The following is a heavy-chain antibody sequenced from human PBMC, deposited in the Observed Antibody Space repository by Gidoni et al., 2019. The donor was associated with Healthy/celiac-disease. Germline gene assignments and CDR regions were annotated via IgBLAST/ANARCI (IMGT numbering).Heavy chain of an antibody. CDR3: ARDLNFAPGGY. CDR1: GFTFSSYA. V-gene: IGHV3-30-3*01. Sequence: QVQLVESGGGVVQPGRSLRLSCAASGFTFSSYAMHWVRQAPGKGLGWVAVISYDGSNKYYADSVKGRFTISRDNSKNTLYLQMNSLRAEDTAVYYCARDLNFAPGGYWGQGTLVTVSS. J-gene: IGHJ4*02. D-gene: IGHD3-16*01. CDR2: ISYDGSNK.